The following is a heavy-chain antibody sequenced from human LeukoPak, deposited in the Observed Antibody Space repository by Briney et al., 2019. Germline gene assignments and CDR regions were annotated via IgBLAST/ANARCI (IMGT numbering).Heavy chain of an antibody. Sequence: PSETLSLTCAVSGASISSSNWWSWVRQPPGKGLEWIGEIYHSGSTNYNPSLKSRVTISVDKSKNQFSLKLSSVTAADTAVYYCARESGSGWYYFDYWGQGTLVTVSS. V-gene: IGHV4-4*02. J-gene: IGHJ4*02. CDR2: IYHSGST. D-gene: IGHD6-19*01. CDR1: GASISSSNW. CDR3: ARESGSGWYYFDY.